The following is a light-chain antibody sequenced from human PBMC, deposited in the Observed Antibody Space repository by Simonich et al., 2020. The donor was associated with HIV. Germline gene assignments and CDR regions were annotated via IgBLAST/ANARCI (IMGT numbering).Light chain of an antibody. V-gene: IGLV6-57*03. CDR1: SGSIASNY. Sequence: KFMLTQPRSVSESPGKTVTISCTRSSGSIASNYVQWYQQRPGSAPTTWIYADNQRPSGVPGRFSGSIDSSSNSASLTITGLKTEDEADCYCQSYDSSNVVFGGGTKLTVL. CDR3: QSYDSSNVV. J-gene: IGLJ2*01. CDR2: ADN.